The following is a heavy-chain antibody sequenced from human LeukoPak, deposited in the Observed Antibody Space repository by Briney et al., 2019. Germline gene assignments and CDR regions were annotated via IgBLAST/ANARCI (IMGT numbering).Heavy chain of an antibody. V-gene: IGHV1-69*04. J-gene: IGHJ6*02. Sequence: SVKVSCKASGGTFSSYAISWVRQAPGQGLEWMGRIIPILGIANYAQKFQGRVTITADKSTSTAYMELSSLRSEDTAVYYCARDSIRRGYYYGMDVWGQGTTVTVSS. D-gene: IGHD3-3*01. CDR3: ARDSIRRGYYYGMDV. CDR1: GGTFSSYA. CDR2: IIPILGIA.